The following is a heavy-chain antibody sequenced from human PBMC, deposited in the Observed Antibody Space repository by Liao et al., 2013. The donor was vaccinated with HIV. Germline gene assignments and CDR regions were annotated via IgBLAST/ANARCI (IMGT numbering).Heavy chain of an antibody. J-gene: IGHJ6*03. CDR2: IFTSGST. CDR3: ARDTDFWTPSLYFYSYMDV. V-gene: IGHV4-61*02. Sequence: QLQLQESGPGLVKPSQTLSLTCTVSGGSISSGSYYWSWIRQPAGKGLEWIGRIFTSGSTNYNPTLKSRVTISVDTSKNQFSLKLSSVTAADTAVYYCARDTDFWTPSLYFYSYMDVWGKGTTVTVSS. D-gene: IGHD3/OR15-3a*01. CDR1: GGSISSGSYY.